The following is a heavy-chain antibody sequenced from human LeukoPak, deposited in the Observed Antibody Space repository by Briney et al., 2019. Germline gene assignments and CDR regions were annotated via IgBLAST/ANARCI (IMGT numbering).Heavy chain of an antibody. V-gene: IGHV3-13*01. CDR2: IGTAGDT. J-gene: IGHJ3*02. CDR3: ARADSSVGAFDI. CDR1: GFTFSSYD. Sequence: RSGGSLRLSCAASGFTFSSYDMHWVRQATGKGLEWVSAIGTAGDTYYPGSVKGRFTISRENAKNSLYLQMNSLRAAETAVYYCARADSSVGAFDIWGQGTMVTVSS. D-gene: IGHD3-22*01.